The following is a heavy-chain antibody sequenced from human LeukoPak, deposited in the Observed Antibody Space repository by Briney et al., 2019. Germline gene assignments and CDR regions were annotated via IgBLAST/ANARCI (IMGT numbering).Heavy chain of an antibody. J-gene: IGHJ4*02. CDR2: ISYDGSKK. D-gene: IGHD4-17*01. V-gene: IGHV3-30*03. Sequence: GGSLRLSCAASGFTFSSYGMHWVRQAPGKGLEWVAVISYDGSKKYYADSVKGRFTISRDNAKNSLYLQMNSLRAEDTAVYYCARDRTYGDYYYFDYWGQGTLVTVSP. CDR3: ARDRTYGDYYYFDY. CDR1: GFTFSSYG.